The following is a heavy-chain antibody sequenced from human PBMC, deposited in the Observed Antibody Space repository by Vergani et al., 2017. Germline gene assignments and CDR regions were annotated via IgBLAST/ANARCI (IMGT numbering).Heavy chain of an antibody. J-gene: IGHJ4*02. V-gene: IGHV1-46*03. CDR1: GYTFSNYY. Sequence: QLVQSGPEVKKPGTSVKVSCKTSGYTFSNYYMHWVRQAPGQGLEWMGIINPSGGHTNYAQKFQGRVTMTRDTSTSTVYMELSSLRSEDTAIYYCARGDYGILTGYRYWGQGTLVTVSA. CDR3: ARGDYGILTGYRY. CDR2: INPSGGHT. D-gene: IGHD3-9*01.